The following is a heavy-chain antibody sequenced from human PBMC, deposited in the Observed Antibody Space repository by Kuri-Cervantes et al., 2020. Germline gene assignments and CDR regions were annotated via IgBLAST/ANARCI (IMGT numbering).Heavy chain of an antibody. CDR1: GGSISSYY. CDR2: IYTSGST. Sequence: SETLSLTCTVSGGSISSYYWSWIRQPAGKGLEWIGRIYTSGSTNYNPSLKSRVTISVDRSKNQFSLKLSSLTAADTAVYHCARGRYSYYDILTGGMDVWGQGTTVTVSS. V-gene: IGHV4-4*07. D-gene: IGHD3-9*01. CDR3: ARGRYSYYDILTGGMDV. J-gene: IGHJ6*02.